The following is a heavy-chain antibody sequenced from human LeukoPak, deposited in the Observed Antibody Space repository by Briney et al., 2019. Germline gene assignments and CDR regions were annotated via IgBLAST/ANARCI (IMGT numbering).Heavy chain of an antibody. CDR2: ISYDGTTK. Sequence: GGSLRLSCAASGFTFTNYPVHWVRQAPGKGLEWVTVISYDGTTKYYADSVKGRFTISRDNSRNTLYLQMNNLRTEDTAVYYCASPYYYDGSSYYHFFDHWGRGTLVTVSS. D-gene: IGHD3-22*01. CDR3: ASPYYYDGSSYYHFFDH. J-gene: IGHJ4*02. V-gene: IGHV3-30*04. CDR1: GFTFTNYP.